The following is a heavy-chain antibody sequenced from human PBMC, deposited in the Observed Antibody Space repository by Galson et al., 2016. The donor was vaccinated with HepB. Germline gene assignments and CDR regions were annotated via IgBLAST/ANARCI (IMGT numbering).Heavy chain of an antibody. CDR3: ARGRGSSSWNFDY. V-gene: IGHV1-8*01. CDR1: GYTFSNFQ. J-gene: IGHJ4*02. D-gene: IGHD6-13*01. CDR2: MNPNSGNT. Sequence: SVKVSCKASGYTFSNFQINWVRQATGQGLEWMGWMNPNSGNTVYAQKFQGRVTMTRNTSVTTAYMELSSLTSEDTAVYFCARGRGSSSWNFDYWGQGTLVTVSS.